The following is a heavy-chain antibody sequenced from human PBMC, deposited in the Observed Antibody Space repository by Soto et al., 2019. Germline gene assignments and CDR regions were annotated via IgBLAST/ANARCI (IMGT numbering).Heavy chain of an antibody. CDR3: AKDEVLVVAVARDYYGMDV. CDR2: ISYDGNNK. CDR1: GFTFSSYG. D-gene: IGHD2-15*01. J-gene: IGHJ6*02. V-gene: IGHV3-30*18. Sequence: QVQLVESGGGVVQPGRSLRLSCAASGFTFSSYGMHWVRQAPGKGLEWVAVISYDGNNKYYADSVKGRFTISRDNSKNTLYLQMNSVRAEDTAVYYCAKDEVLVVAVARDYYGMDVWGQGTTVTVSS.